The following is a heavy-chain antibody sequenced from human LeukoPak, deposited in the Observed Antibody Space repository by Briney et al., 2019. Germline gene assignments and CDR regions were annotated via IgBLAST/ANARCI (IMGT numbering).Heavy chain of an antibody. CDR3: AKDGGSSAFDY. Sequence: GGSLRLSCAASGFTFSSYWMHWVRQAPGKGLEWVAFIWYDGSNKYYADPVKGRFTISRDNSKNTLYLQMNSLRSEDTAVYYCAKDGGSSAFDYWGQGTLVTVSS. CDR2: IWYDGSNK. V-gene: IGHV3-30*02. CDR1: GFTFSSYW. D-gene: IGHD6-6*01. J-gene: IGHJ4*02.